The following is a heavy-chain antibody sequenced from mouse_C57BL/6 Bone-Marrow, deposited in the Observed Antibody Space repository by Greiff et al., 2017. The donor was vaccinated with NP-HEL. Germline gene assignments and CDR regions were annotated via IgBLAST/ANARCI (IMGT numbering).Heavy chain of an antibody. CDR2: IDPSDSYT. J-gene: IGHJ3*01. V-gene: IGHV1-59*01. CDR1: GYTFTSYW. CDR3: ADEYDVGTFAY. Sequence: QVQLQQPGAELVRPGTSVKLSCKASGYTFTSYWMHWVKQRPGQGLEWIGVIDPSDSYTNYNQKFKGKATLTVDTSSSTAYMQLSSLISEDSAVYYCADEYDVGTFAYWGQGTLVTVSA. D-gene: IGHD2-4*01.